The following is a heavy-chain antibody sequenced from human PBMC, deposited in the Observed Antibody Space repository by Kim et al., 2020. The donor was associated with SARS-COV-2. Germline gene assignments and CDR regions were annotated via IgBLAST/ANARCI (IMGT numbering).Heavy chain of an antibody. D-gene: IGHD1-26*01. V-gene: IGHV3-33*01. Sequence: YADSGKGRFTISRDNSKNTLYLQMNSLRAEDTAVYYCARDWGTSGSYYDYWGQGTLVTVSS. J-gene: IGHJ4*02. CDR3: ARDWGTSGSYYDY.